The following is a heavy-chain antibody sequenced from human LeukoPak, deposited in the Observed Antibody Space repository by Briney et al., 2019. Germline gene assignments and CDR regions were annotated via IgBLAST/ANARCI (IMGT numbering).Heavy chain of an antibody. D-gene: IGHD2-2*01. V-gene: IGHV1-8*01. CDR2: MNPNSGNT. CDR1: GYTFTSYD. CDR3: ARFGVVVPAASYGMDV. J-gene: IGHJ6*02. Sequence: ASVKVSCKASGYTFTSYDINWVRQATGQGLEWMGWMNPNSGNTGYAQKFQGRVTMTRNTSISTAYMELSCLRSEDTAVYYCARFGVVVPAASYGMDVWGQGTTVTVSS.